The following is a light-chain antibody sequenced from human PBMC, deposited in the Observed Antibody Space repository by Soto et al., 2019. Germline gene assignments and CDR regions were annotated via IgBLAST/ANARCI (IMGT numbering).Light chain of an antibody. V-gene: IGKV1-5*03. Sequence: DIQMTQNPSTLSASLGYRPTIGCRASQTISSWLAWYQQKPGKAPKLLIYKASTLKSGVPSRFSGSGSGTEFTLTISSLQPDDFATYYCQHYNSYSEAFGQGTKVDNK. CDR2: KAS. J-gene: IGKJ1*01. CDR3: QHYNSYSEA. CDR1: QTISSW.